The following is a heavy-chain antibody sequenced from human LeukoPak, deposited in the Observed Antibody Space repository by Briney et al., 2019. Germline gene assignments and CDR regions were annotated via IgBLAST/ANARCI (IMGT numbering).Heavy chain of an antibody. CDR3: AREFMGCSGGSCYSEGGAFDI. V-gene: IGHV3-7*01. CDR1: GFTFSNYA. D-gene: IGHD2-15*01. CDR2: IKQDGSEK. J-gene: IGHJ3*02. Sequence: GGSLRLSCAGSGFTFSNYAMSWVRQAPGKGLEWVANIKQDGSEKYYVDSVKGRFTISRDNAKNSLYLQMNSLRAEDTAVYYCAREFMGCSGGSCYSEGGAFDIWGQGTMVTVSS.